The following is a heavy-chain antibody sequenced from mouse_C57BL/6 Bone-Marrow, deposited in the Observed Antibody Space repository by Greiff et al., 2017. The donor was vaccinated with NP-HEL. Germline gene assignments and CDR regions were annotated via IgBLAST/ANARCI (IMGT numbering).Heavy chain of an antibody. CDR1: GFTFSSYG. CDR3: ARPDYGSSHWYFDV. J-gene: IGHJ1*03. Sequence: VQRVESGGDLVKPGGSLKLSCAASGFTFSSYGMSWVRQTPDKRLEWVATISSGGSYTYYPDSVKGRFTISRDNAKNTLYLQMSSLKSEDTAMYYCARPDYGSSHWYFDVWGTGTTVTVSS. V-gene: IGHV5-6*01. CDR2: ISSGGSYT. D-gene: IGHD1-1*01.